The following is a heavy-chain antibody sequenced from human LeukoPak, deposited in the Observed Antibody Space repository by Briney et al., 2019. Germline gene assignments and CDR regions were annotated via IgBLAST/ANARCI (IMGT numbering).Heavy chain of an antibody. CDR3: AAVSGHYTLLDA. V-gene: IGHV1-24*01. Sequence: ASVKVSCKISGYTLNDISVHWVRQPPGKGLEWMGGVDPDDGQRVYAQRFQGRVTMTDDTSTNTAYMELSRLRSEDTAVYFCAAVSGHYTLLDAWGQGALVTVST. J-gene: IGHJ5*02. CDR2: VDPDDGQR. CDR1: GYTLNDIS. D-gene: IGHD4-11*01.